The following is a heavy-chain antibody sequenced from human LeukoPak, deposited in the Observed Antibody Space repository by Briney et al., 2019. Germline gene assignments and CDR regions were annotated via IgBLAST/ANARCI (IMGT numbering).Heavy chain of an antibody. D-gene: IGHD1-26*01. Sequence: PSETLSLTCAVYGGSFSGYYWSWIRQPPGKGLEWIGEINHSGSTNYNPSLKSRVTISVDTSKNQFSLKLSSVTAADTAVYYCARSFSGSYGADAFDIWGQGTMVTVSS. V-gene: IGHV4-34*01. CDR3: ARSFSGSYGADAFDI. J-gene: IGHJ3*02. CDR1: GGSFSGYY. CDR2: INHSGST.